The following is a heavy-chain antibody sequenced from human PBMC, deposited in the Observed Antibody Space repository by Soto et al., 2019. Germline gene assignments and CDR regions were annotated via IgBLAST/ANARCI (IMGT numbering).Heavy chain of an antibody. Sequence: SETLSLTCPVSGSSINSSGYYWGWIRQPPGKVLEWIGSMFYGVSTYYNPSLKSRVTVSVDTSKNQFSLNLRSVTAADTAVYYCARLPSRHLVDYWGQGTLVTVSS. CDR2: MFYGVST. CDR1: GSSINSSGYY. D-gene: IGHD3-3*02. V-gene: IGHV4-39*01. CDR3: ARLPSRHLVDY. J-gene: IGHJ4*02.